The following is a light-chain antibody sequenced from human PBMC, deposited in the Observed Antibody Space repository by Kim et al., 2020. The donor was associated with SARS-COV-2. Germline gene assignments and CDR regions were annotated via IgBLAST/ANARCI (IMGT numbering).Light chain of an antibody. CDR3: QQRRDWPGT. CDR2: EAS. CDR1: QSVNTN. J-gene: IGKJ1*01. Sequence: LSPGESATLSCRASQSVNTNLAGYQHKPGQAPRLLIYEASNRATGIPARFSGSGSGTDFTLTISSLEPEDFAVYFCQQRRDWPGTFGQGTKVDIK. V-gene: IGKV3-11*01.